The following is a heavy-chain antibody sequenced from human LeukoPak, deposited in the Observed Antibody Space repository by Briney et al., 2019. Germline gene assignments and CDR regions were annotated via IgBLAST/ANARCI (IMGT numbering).Heavy chain of an antibody. J-gene: IGHJ3*02. CDR1: GDTFTGYY. CDR3: ARSKPYGSGSYYLDAFDI. CDR2: INPNSGGT. V-gene: IGHV1-2*02. D-gene: IGHD3-10*01. Sequence: ASVKVSCKASGDTFTGYYMHWVRQAPGQGLEWMGWINPNSGGTNYAQKFQGRVTMTRDTSISTAYMELSRLRSDDTAVYYCARSKPYGSGSYYLDAFDIWGQGTMVTVSS.